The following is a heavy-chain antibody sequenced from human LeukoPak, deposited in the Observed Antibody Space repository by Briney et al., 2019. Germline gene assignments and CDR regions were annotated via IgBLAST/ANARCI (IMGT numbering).Heavy chain of an antibody. CDR1: GYTLTELS. CDR2: FDPEDGET. J-gene: IGHJ3*02. D-gene: IGHD2-2*01. CDR3: VVYCSSTSCPYDAFDI. Sequence: ASVKVSCKVSGYTLTELSMHWVRQAPGKGLEWMGGFDPEDGETIYAQKFQGRVTMTEDTSTDTTYMELSSLRSEDTAVYYCVVYCSSTSCPYDAFDIWGQGTMVTVSS. V-gene: IGHV1-24*01.